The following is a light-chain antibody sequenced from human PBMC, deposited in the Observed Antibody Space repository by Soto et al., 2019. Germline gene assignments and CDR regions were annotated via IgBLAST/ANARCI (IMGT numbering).Light chain of an antibody. CDR3: QQCGSSPWT. Sequence: VLPQSPATLSLSPGERATLSCRASQSVSSYYLAWYQQKPGQAPRLLIYAASSRATGIPDRFSGGGSGTDFTLTISRLEPEDFAVYYCQQCGSSPWTFGQGTRWIS. CDR1: QSVSSYY. CDR2: AAS. J-gene: IGKJ1*01. V-gene: IGKV3-20*01.